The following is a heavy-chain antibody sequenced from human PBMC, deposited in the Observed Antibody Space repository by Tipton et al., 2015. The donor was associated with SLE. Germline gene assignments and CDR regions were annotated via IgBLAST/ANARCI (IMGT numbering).Heavy chain of an antibody. CDR3: ARLTSTSVRGRGMFDS. J-gene: IGHJ5*01. CDR1: AASISTSY. D-gene: IGHD5/OR15-5a*01. Sequence: TLSLTCPVSAASISTSYWSWIRQAPGKGLEWIAYIYQNGGASYNPSLRTRVTISIDTSKKQFSLKVRPVSAADTAVYYCARLTSTSVRGRGMFDSWGQGTLITVSS. CDR2: IYQNGGA. V-gene: IGHV4-59*01.